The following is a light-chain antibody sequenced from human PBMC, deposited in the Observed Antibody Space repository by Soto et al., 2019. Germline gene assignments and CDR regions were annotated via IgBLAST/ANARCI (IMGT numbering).Light chain of an antibody. J-gene: IGKJ4*01. Sequence: DSQMTQYPSTLSASVGDRVTITCRASQSISSWLAWYQQKTGKAPKLLISKASTLQSGVPPRFSGSGYGTEFTLTISSLQPDDFATYYCQQYERYPMTFGGGTKVEIK. V-gene: IGKV1-5*03. CDR3: QQYERYPMT. CDR2: KAS. CDR1: QSISSW.